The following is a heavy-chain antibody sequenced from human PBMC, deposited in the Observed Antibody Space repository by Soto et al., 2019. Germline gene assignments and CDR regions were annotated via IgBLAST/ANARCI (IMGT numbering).Heavy chain of an antibody. V-gene: IGHV4-30-4*01. CDR3: ARAMVVTQNWFDP. CDR2: IYYCGST. Sequence: PSETLSLTCTVSGGSISSGDYYWSWIRQPPGKGLEWIGYIYYCGSTYYNPSLKSRVTISVDTSKNQFSLKLSSVTAADTAVYYCARAMVVTQNWFDPWGQGTLVTVSS. J-gene: IGHJ5*02. CDR1: GGSISSGDYY. D-gene: IGHD2-21*02.